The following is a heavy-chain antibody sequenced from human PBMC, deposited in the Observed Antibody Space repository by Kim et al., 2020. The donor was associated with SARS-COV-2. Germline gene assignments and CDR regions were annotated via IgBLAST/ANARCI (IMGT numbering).Heavy chain of an antibody. D-gene: IGHD6-25*01. CDR2: INWNGGST. CDR3: ARDGLSGSGRRHYYGMDV. V-gene: IGHV3-20*01. Sequence: GGSLRLSCAASGFTFDDYGMSWVRQAPGKGLEWVSGINWNGGSTGYTDSVKGRFTISRDNAKNSLYLQMNSLRAEDTALYHCARDGLSGSGRRHYYGMDVWGQGTTVTVSS. CDR1: GFTFDDYG. J-gene: IGHJ6*02.